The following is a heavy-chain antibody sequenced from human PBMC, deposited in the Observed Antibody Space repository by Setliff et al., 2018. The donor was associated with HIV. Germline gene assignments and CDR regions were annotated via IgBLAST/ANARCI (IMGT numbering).Heavy chain of an antibody. V-gene: IGHV3-30*02. CDR2: IYYDANNK. J-gene: IGHJ4*02. CDR3: TKDPTPVQRWFFSGYYSES. Sequence: PGGSLRLSCAASGFTFSDYGMHWVRQAPGKGLEWVAFIYYDANNKYYADSVKGRFTISRDNSKNTLYLEMSSLSAEDTATYYCTKDPTPVQRWFFSGYYSESWGQGTVVTVSS. CDR1: GFTFSDYG. D-gene: IGHD1-1*01.